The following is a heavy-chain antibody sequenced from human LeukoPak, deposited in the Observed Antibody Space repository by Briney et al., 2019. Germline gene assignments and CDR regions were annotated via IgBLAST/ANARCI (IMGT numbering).Heavy chain of an antibody. CDR2: ISGSGGSP. V-gene: IGHV3-23*01. CDR3: AKAQPQGEYDFWSGYLYYFDY. D-gene: IGHD3-3*01. J-gene: IGHJ4*02. CDR1: GFTFSSYA. Sequence: PGRSLRLSCAASGFTFSSYAMSWVRQAPGKGLEWVSSISGSGGSPYNADSVKGRFTIYRDNAKNTLYLQMNSLRAEDTAVYYCAKAQPQGEYDFWSGYLYYFDYWGQRTLVTVSS.